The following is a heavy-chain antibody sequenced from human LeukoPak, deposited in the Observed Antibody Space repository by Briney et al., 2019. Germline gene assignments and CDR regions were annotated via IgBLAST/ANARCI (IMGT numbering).Heavy chain of an antibody. V-gene: IGHV4-59*08. CDR1: GGSISSYY. Sequence: PSETLSLTCAVSGGSISSYYWSWIRQPPGKGLEWIGYINYSGSTNYNPSPKSRVTISVDTSKHQIYLKLSSVTAADTAVYYCARSYGDYEFIAFDIWGQGTMVTVSS. D-gene: IGHD4-17*01. CDR2: INYSGST. CDR3: ARSYGDYEFIAFDI. J-gene: IGHJ3*02.